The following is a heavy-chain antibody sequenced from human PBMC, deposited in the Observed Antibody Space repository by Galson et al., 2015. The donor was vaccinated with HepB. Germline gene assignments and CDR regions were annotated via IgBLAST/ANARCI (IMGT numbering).Heavy chain of an antibody. CDR2: IYYSGST. Sequence: ETLSLTCTVSGGSISGDSYYWGWIRQPPGKGLEWIASIYYSGSTYYNPSLKSRVTISVDTSKNQFSLKLSSVTATDTAVYYCRGADWSGYYKYYYMDVWGKGTTVTVSS. V-gene: IGHV4-39*07. CDR1: GGSISGDSYY. CDR3: RGADWSGYYKYYYMDV. J-gene: IGHJ6*03. D-gene: IGHD3-3*01.